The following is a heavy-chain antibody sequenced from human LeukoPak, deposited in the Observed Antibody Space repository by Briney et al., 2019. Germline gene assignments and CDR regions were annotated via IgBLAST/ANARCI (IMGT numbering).Heavy chain of an antibody. CDR2: ISSGSTYM. CDR1: GFTFSSYA. Sequence: GGSLRLSCAASGFTFSSYAMNWVRQAPGKGLEWVSSISSGSTYMYYADSVKGRFTISRDNAQNSMYLQMNSLRAEDTAVYYCGRVGGRSKAAKGDAFDIWGQGTMVTVSS. D-gene: IGHD6-6*01. V-gene: IGHV3-21*01. J-gene: IGHJ3*02. CDR3: GRVGGRSKAAKGDAFDI.